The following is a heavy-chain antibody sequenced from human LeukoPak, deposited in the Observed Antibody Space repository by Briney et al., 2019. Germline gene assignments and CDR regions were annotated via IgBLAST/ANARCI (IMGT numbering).Heavy chain of an antibody. CDR2: TYYRSKWYN. CDR1: GDSVSSNSAA. D-gene: IGHD1-26*01. J-gene: IGHJ6*02. V-gene: IGHV6-1*01. CDR3: ARARDSGRYSYYYYYYGMDV. Sequence: SQTLSLTCAISGDSVSSNSAAWNWIRQSPSRGLEWLGRTYYRSKWYNDYAVSVRSRITINPDTSKNQFSLQLNSVTPEDTAVYYCARARDSGRYSYYYYYYGMDVWGQGTTVTVSS.